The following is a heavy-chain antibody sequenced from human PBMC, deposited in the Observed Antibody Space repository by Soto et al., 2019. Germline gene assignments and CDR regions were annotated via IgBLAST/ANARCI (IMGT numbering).Heavy chain of an antibody. CDR3: AKDRGDGYIQD. J-gene: IGHJ4*02. CDR2: ISYDGSNK. D-gene: IGHD5-12*01. Sequence: QVQLVESXXXVXXXXXSLRLSCAASGFTFSSYGMHWVRQAPGKGLEWVAVISYDGSNKYYADSVKGRFTISRDNSKNTLYLQMNSLRAEDTAVYYCAKDRGDGYIQDWGQGTLVTVSS. V-gene: IGHV3-30*18. CDR1: GFTFSSYG.